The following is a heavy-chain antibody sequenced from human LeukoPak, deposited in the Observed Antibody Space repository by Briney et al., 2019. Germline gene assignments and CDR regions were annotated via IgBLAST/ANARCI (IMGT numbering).Heavy chain of an antibody. D-gene: IGHD6-19*01. CDR1: GFTFSTYA. CDR2: VSGSGSSA. Sequence: GGSLRLSCAASGFTFSTYAMSWVRRAPGKGLEWVSTVSGSGSSAYYADSVKGRSTISRDNSKNTLYLQMNSLRAEDTAVYYCAKHGSGRYFDYWGQGTLVTVSS. CDR3: AKHGSGRYFDY. V-gene: IGHV3-23*01. J-gene: IGHJ4*02.